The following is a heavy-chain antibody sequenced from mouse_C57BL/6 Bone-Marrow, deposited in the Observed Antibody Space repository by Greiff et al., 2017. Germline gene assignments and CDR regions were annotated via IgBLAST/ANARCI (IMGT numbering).Heavy chain of an antibody. D-gene: IGHD1-1*01. V-gene: IGHV1-74*01. J-gene: IGHJ2*01. CDR3: ATPLIITEGYFDY. CDR2: IHPSDSDT. Sequence: VQLQQPGAELVKPGASVKVSCKASGYTFTSYWMHWVKQRPGQGLEWIGRIHPSDSDTNYNQKFKGKATLTVDKSSSTAYIQLISLTSEDSAVYYCATPLIITEGYFDYWGQGTTLTVSS. CDR1: GYTFTSYW.